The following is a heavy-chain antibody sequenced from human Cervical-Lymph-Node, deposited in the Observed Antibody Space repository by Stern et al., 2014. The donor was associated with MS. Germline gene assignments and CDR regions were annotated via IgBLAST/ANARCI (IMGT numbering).Heavy chain of an antibody. V-gene: IGHV1-18*01. J-gene: IGHJ4*02. CDR2: ISGYNGNT. Sequence: QVQLVQSGAEVKKPGASVKVSCKASGYTFTLYGVAWVRQAPGQGLQWMGWISGYNGNTNYAQKLQGRVTMTTDTSTSTSYMELRSLSSDDTAVYYCARAAGDYDSSGYNCFDYWGQGTLVTVSS. CDR3: ARAAGDYDSSGYNCFDY. D-gene: IGHD3-22*01. CDR1: GYTFTLYG.